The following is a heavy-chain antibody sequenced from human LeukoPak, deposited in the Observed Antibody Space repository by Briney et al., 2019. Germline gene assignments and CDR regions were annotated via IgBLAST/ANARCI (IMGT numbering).Heavy chain of an antibody. V-gene: IGHV4-4*02. D-gene: IGHD1-26*01. CDR3: ARESGAFSPFGF. CDR1: SGSILTTNW. CDR2: VHLSGTS. J-gene: IGHJ4*02. Sequence: PSETLSLTCAVSSGSILTTNWWSWVRQPPGKGLEWIGEVHLSGTSNYNPSLKSRVSMSIDKSKNQLSLKLTSVTAADTAMYYCARESGAFSPFGFWGQGTLVTVSS.